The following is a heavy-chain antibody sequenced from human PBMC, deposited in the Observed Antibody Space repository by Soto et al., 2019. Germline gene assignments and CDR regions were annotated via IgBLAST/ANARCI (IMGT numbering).Heavy chain of an antibody. CDR1: GYTFTIYY. V-gene: IGHV1-46*01. CDR3: ARDDDTQVAVVTATEDFQE. CDR2: INPSDGRT. Sequence: QVQLVQSGAEVKKPGASVKVSCKASGYTFTIYYMHWVRQAPGLRLEWMGIINPSDGRTTYAQKFRYRLTLTSDTSTNTIYMELSSLTSVDTAVYYCARDDDTQVAVVTATEDFQEWGQGTLVTVSS. J-gene: IGHJ1*01. D-gene: IGHD2-21*02.